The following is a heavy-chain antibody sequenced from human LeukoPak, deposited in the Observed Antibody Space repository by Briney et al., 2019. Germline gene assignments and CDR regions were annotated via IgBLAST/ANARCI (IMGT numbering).Heavy chain of an antibody. V-gene: IGHV4-4*09. J-gene: IGHJ4*02. Sequence: SETLSLTRTVSGASLTTYYWTWIRQAPGKGLEFIAYIYNDITNYNPSLKSRATISIDAFKNQVSLRLRAVAAAYTAVYYCARAPRLLDSWGQGILVAVSS. CDR2: IYNDIT. CDR3: ARAPRLLDS. CDR1: GASLTTYY. D-gene: IGHD1-1*01.